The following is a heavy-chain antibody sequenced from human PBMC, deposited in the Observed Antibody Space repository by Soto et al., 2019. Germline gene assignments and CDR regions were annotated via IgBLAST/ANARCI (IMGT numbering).Heavy chain of an antibody. CDR2: ISGSGGST. CDR3: ATDQSSSWYEIDY. J-gene: IGHJ4*02. Sequence: EVQLLESGGGLVQPGGSLRLSCAASGFTFSNYAVTWVRQAPGKGLEWVSTISGSGGSTYYADSVKGRFTISRDNCKNTLYLQMNRLRAEDTAVYYCATDQSSSWYEIDYWGQGILVTVSS. D-gene: IGHD6-13*01. CDR1: GFTFSNYA. V-gene: IGHV3-23*01.